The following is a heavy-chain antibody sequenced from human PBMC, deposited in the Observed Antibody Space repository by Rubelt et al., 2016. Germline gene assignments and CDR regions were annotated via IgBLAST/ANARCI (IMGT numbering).Heavy chain of an antibody. CDR2: IYYGEST. Sequence: QVQLQESGPGLVEPSETLSLTCSVSGDSISGYYWSWVRQPPGKGLEWIGYIYYGESTNYNPSVKSRLTSSVDTSKREISRKLRSVTAADTAVYYCARLDCRSTSCLSHALNIWGQGTLVTVSS. CDR1: GDSISGYY. V-gene: IGHV4-59*08. D-gene: IGHD2-2*01. CDR3: ARLDCRSTSCLSHALNI. J-gene: IGHJ3*02.